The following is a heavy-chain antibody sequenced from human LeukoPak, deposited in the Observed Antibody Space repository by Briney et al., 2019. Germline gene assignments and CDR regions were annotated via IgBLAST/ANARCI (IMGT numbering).Heavy chain of an antibody. CDR1: GYTFTGYY. V-gene: IGHV1-2*06. J-gene: IGHJ6*03. CDR2: INPNSGGT. CDR3: ARNYYGSGSYYYYYMDV. Sequence: ASVKASCKASGYTFTGYYMHWVRQAPGQGLEWMGRINPNSGGTNYAQKFQGRVTMTRDTSISTAYMELSRLRSDDTAVYYCARNYYGSGSYYYYYMDVWGKGTTVTVSS. D-gene: IGHD3-10*01.